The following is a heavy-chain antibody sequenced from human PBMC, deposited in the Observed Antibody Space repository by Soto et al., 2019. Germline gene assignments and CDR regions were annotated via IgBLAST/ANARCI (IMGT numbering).Heavy chain of an antibody. CDR3: ARDKITGLFDY. D-gene: IGHD2-8*02. CDR2: IYHSGST. V-gene: IGHV4-30-2*01. CDR1: GGSIGSGGYS. Sequence: KPSETLSLTCAVSGGSIGSGGYSWNWIRQPPGKGLEWIGYIYHSGSTLYNPSLKSRVTISVDKSKNQFSLKLTSVTAADTAVYYCARDKITGLFDYSGQGTLVTVSS. J-gene: IGHJ4*02.